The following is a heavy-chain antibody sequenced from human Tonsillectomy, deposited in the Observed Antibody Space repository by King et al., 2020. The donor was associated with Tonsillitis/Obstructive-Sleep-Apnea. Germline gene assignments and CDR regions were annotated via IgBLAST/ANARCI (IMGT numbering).Heavy chain of an antibody. J-gene: IGHJ4*02. CDR1: GFTFSSYS. CDR3: ARDSRVVAATRNDY. V-gene: IGHV3-21*01. D-gene: IGHD2-15*01. Sequence: VQLVESGGGLVKPGGSLRLSCAASGFTFSSYSMNWVRQAPGKGLEWFSSISSSSSYIYYADSVKGRFTISRDNAKNSLYLQMNSLRAEDTAVYYCARDSRVVAATRNDYWGQGTLVTVSS. CDR2: ISSSSSYI.